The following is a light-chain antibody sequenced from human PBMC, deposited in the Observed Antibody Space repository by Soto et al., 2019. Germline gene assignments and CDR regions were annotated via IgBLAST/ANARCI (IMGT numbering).Light chain of an antibody. J-gene: IGKJ1*01. Sequence: DIQMTQSLFSLSASVGVRVTITCRASQSISSYLNWYQQKPGKAPKLLIYAASSLQSGVPSRFSGSGSGTDFTLTISSLQPEDFATYYCQQSYSTPQTFGQGTKVDIK. CDR3: QQSYSTPQT. CDR2: AAS. CDR1: QSISSY. V-gene: IGKV1-39*01.